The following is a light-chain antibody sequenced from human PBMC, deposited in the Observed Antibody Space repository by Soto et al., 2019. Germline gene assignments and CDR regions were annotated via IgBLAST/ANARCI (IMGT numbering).Light chain of an antibody. CDR2: KGG. CDR1: NSDVGSYNL. CDR3: CSYAGSITFYV. V-gene: IGLV2-23*01. J-gene: IGLJ1*01. Sequence: QSALTQPASVSGSPGQSITISCTGTNSDVGSYNLVSWYQQHPGKAPKLVIYKGGERPSGVSNRFSGSKSGNTASLTISGLQAEDEADYYCCSYAGSITFYVFGTGTKLTVL.